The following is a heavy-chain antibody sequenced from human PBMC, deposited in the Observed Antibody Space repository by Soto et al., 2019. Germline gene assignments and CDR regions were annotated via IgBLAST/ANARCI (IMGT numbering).Heavy chain of an antibody. Sequence: PPDTLSLTCTVSGDSLSSGGHYWSWIRQHPGKGLEWIGHIYDSVNTYYSPSLRSRVTISADMSKSQFSLNLRSVTAADTAVYYCARVDHRGYFAILTDYWGQGTLVTVSS. V-gene: IGHV4-31*03. CDR1: GDSLSSGGHY. CDR3: ARVDHRGYFAILTDY. CDR2: IYDSVNT. J-gene: IGHJ4*02. D-gene: IGHD3-9*01.